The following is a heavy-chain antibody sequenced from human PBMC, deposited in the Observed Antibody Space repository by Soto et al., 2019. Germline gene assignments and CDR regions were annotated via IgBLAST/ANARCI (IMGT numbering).Heavy chain of an antibody. D-gene: IGHD3-16*01. CDR2: IIPVFRTS. CDR1: GVTFSSYA. J-gene: IGHJ4*02. V-gene: IGHV1-69*18. CDR3: AKDGSWDGGGGES. Sequence: QVQLVQSGAELKKPGSSVKVSCSASGVTFSSYAFTWVRQAPGQGLEWMGNIIPVFRTSNYAQGFQGRLTINADESTNKIYMELSSLRSEDTAVYFCAKDGSWDGGGGESWGQGTLVIVSS.